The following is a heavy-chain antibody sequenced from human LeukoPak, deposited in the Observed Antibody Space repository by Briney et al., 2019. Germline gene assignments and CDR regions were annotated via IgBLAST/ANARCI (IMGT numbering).Heavy chain of an antibody. D-gene: IGHD3-9*01. V-gene: IGHV3-21*06. CDR3: AKDRGYDILTGYLDY. CDR1: GFTFRIYS. Sequence: GGSLRLSCAASGFTFRIYSMNWVRQAPGKGLEWVSSISSSSTYIHYADSVKGRFTISRDNAKNTLDLQMNSLRAEDTAVYYCAKDRGYDILTGYLDYWGQGTLVTVSS. J-gene: IGHJ4*02. CDR2: ISSSSTYI.